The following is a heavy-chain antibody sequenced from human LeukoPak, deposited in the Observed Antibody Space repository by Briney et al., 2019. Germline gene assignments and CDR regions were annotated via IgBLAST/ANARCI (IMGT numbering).Heavy chain of an antibody. Sequence: ASVKVSCKASGYTFTSYGISWVRQAPGQGLEWMGWISAYNGNTNYVQKLQGRVTMTTDTSTSIAYMELGSLRSGDTAVYYCARDVYYDSRGGGYWGQGTLVTVSS. CDR1: GYTFTSYG. V-gene: IGHV1-18*01. D-gene: IGHD3-22*01. J-gene: IGHJ4*02. CDR3: ARDVYYDSRGGGY. CDR2: ISAYNGNT.